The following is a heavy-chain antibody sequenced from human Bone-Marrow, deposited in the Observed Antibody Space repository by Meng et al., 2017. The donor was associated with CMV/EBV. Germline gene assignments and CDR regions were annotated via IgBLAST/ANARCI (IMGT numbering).Heavy chain of an antibody. Sequence: LSLTCTVSGGSISSSSYYWGWIRQPPGKGLEWVAVISYDGSNKYYADSVKGRFTISRDNSKNTLYLQMNSLRAEDTAVYYCARDLGSSGYHPDYWGQGTLVTVSS. D-gene: IGHD3-22*01. V-gene: IGHV3-30*03. CDR3: ARDLGSSGYHPDY. J-gene: IGHJ4*02. CDR1: GGSISSSS. CDR2: ISYDGSNK.